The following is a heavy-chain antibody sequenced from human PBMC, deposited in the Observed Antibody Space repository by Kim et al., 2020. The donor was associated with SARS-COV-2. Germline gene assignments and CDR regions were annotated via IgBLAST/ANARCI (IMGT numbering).Heavy chain of an antibody. D-gene: IGHD1-1*01. CDR1: GGTFSSYA. CDR2: IIPILGIA. V-gene: IGHV1-69*04. J-gene: IGHJ6*01. Sequence: SVKVSCKASGGTFSSYAISWVRQAPGQGLEWMGRIIPILGIANYAQKFQGRVTITADKSTSTAYMELSSLRSEDTAVYYFATPPERRLVDYYYGLDVW. CDR3: ATPPERRLVDYYYGLDV.